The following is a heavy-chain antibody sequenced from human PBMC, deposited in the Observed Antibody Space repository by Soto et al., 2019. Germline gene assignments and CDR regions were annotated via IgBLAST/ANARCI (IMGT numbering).Heavy chain of an antibody. V-gene: IGHV3-7*01. CDR3: AREISWFGHWADV. CDR2: IKQDEGER. J-gene: IGHJ3*01. CDR1: GFTFTSYW. Sequence: EVQLVESGGGLVQPGGSLRLSCVASGFTFTSYWMTWVRQAPGKGLEWVASIKQDEGERDYVDSLRGRFTISRGNVKNSIYLQMTSLRVEDTAIYYCAREISWFGHWADVWGRGTMVTVSS. D-gene: IGHD3-10*01.